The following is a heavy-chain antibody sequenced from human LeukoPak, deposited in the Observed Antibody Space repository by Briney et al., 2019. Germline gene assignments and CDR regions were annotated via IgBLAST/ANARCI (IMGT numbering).Heavy chain of an antibody. Sequence: SETLSLTCTVSGGSISSYYWSWIRQPPGKGLEWIGYIYYSGSTNYNPPLKSRVTISVDTSKNQFSLKLSSVTAADTAVYYCARTKGYCTNGVCRNYYYYGMDVWGQGTTVTVSS. CDR1: GGSISSYY. CDR2: IYYSGST. CDR3: ARTKGYCTNGVCRNYYYYGMDV. J-gene: IGHJ6*02. D-gene: IGHD2-8*01. V-gene: IGHV4-59*01.